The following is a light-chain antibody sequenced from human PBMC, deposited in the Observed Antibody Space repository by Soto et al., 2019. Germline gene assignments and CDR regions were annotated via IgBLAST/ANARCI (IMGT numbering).Light chain of an antibody. CDR2: GAS. CDR1: QSVISDY. V-gene: IGKV3-20*01. Sequence: EIVLTQSPGTLSLSPGERATLSCRASQSVISDYLAWYQQKPGQAPRLLLYGASNRTTGIPDRFSGSGSGTDFTLTINRLEPEDFAVYSCQQYGSSPYSFGQGT. CDR3: QQYGSSPYS. J-gene: IGKJ2*03.